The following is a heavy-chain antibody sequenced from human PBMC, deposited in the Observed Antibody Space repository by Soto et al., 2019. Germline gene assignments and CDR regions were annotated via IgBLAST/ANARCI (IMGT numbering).Heavy chain of an antibody. Sequence: QVQLVQSGAEVKKPGSSVKVSCKASGGTFSSYAISWVRQAPGQGLEWMGGIIPIFGTANYAQKFQGRVTITAGASTSTAFMELSSLRSEDTAVYYCAATVTTFLVSYGMDVWGQGSTVTVPS. J-gene: IGHJ6*02. V-gene: IGHV1-69*12. CDR1: GGTFSSYA. CDR3: AATVTTFLVSYGMDV. CDR2: IIPIFGTA. D-gene: IGHD4-17*01.